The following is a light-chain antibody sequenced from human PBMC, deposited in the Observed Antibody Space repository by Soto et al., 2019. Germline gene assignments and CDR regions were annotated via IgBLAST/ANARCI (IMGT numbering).Light chain of an antibody. CDR2: AAS. CDR3: QQYDTWPLYT. J-gene: IGKJ2*01. CDR1: QSVASN. Sequence: IVMTQSPVTLSVSPGDGAALSCRASQSVASNLDWYQQRPGQAPRLLIYAASTRGTGIPAGFCGSGSWTEFTLPISGLQPADFAINYCQQYDTWPLYTFGQGTKLEIK. V-gene: IGKV3-15*01.